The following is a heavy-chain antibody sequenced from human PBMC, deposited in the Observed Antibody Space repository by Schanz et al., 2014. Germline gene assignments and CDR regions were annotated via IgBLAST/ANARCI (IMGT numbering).Heavy chain of an antibody. CDR2: IYTSGAT. CDR3: ATWRGDDSGGHGQFDY. J-gene: IGHJ4*02. V-gene: IGHV4-4*07. Sequence: QVQLQESGPGLVKPSETLSLTCTVSGDSISSYSWSWIRRPAGKGLEWIGRIYTSGATNYNPSLRSRVSMSIGTSKTHFSLRLSSLTAADTAVYYCATWRGDDSGGHGQFDYWGQGALVTVSP. D-gene: IGHD3-22*01. CDR1: GDSISSYS.